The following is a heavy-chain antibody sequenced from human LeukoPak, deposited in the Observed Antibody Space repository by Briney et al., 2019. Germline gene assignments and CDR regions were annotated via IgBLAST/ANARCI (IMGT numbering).Heavy chain of an antibody. CDR3: ARVRRQWLVSYYFDY. Sequence: GASVKVSCKASGYTFTGYYMHWVRQAPGQGLEWMGWINPNSGGTNYAQKFQGRVTMTRDTSISTAYMELSRLRSDDTAVYYCARVRRQWLVSYYFDYWGQGTLVTVSS. V-gene: IGHV1-2*02. D-gene: IGHD6-19*01. J-gene: IGHJ4*02. CDR1: GYTFTGYY. CDR2: INPNSGGT.